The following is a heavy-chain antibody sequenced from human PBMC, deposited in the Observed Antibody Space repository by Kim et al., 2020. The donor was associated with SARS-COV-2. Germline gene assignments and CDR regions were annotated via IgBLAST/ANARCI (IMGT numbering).Heavy chain of an antibody. D-gene: IGHD2-15*01. V-gene: IGHV1-46*01. Sequence: AQKFQGRVTMTRDTSTSTVYMELSSLRSEDTAVYYCAREKCSGGSCYVDYWGQGTLVTVSS. CDR3: AREKCSGGSCYVDY. J-gene: IGHJ4*02.